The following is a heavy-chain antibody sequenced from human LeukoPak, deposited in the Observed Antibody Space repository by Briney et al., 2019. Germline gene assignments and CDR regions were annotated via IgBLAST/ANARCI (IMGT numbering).Heavy chain of an antibody. J-gene: IGHJ3*02. CDR3: ARVLGNSAFDI. CDR1: GGSISSGHYY. Sequence: SETLSLTCTVSGGSISSGHYYWTWIRQRPGRGLEWIGYIFYSGSTYYNPSLKSRITILVDTSKNQFSLKLSSVTAADTAVYYCARVLGNSAFDIWGQGTMVTVSS. D-gene: IGHD3-16*01. V-gene: IGHV4-30-4*08. CDR2: IFYSGST.